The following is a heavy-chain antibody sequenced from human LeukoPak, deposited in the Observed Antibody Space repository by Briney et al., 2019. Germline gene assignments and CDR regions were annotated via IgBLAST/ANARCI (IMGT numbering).Heavy chain of an antibody. D-gene: IGHD1-26*01. CDR3: ARDNWSYDTDAFDI. Sequence: SETLSLTCTVSGGSISSYYWSWIRQPAGKELEWIGRFYTGGNTIYNPSLKSRVTMSVDTSKNQFSLRLSSVTAADTAVYYCARDNWSYDTDAFDIWGQGTMVTVSS. J-gene: IGHJ3*02. V-gene: IGHV4-4*07. CDR2: FYTGGNT. CDR1: GGSISSYY.